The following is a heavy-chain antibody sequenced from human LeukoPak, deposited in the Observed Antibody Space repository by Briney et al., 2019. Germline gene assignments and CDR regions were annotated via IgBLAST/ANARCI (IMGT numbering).Heavy chain of an antibody. CDR1: GYTFTSYG. Sequence: ASVKVSFKASGYTFTSYGISWVRQAPGQGKEGMGGISAYNGNTNYAQKLQGRVTMTTDTSTSKDYMELRRLRSGDTAVYYCARDTYYYDSSGYQYYFDYWGQGTLVTVSS. CDR2: ISAYNGNT. CDR3: ARDTYYYDSSGYQYYFDY. D-gene: IGHD3-22*01. V-gene: IGHV1-18*01. J-gene: IGHJ4*02.